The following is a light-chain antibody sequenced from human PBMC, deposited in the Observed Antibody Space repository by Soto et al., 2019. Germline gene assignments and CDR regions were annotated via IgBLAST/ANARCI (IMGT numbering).Light chain of an antibody. CDR1: QSVSSSY. CDR3: QQYGSSPPYT. Sequence: EIVLTQFPGTLSLSPGERAILSCRASQSVSSSYLAWYQQKPGQAPRLLIYGASSRATGIPDRFSGSGSGTDFTLTISRLEPEDFAVYYCQQYGSSPPYTFGQGTKLEIK. J-gene: IGKJ2*01. CDR2: GAS. V-gene: IGKV3-20*01.